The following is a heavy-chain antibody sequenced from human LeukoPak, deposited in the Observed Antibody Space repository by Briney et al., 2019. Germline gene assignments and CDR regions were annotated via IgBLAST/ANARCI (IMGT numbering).Heavy chain of an antibody. J-gene: IGHJ4*02. D-gene: IGHD5-18*01. V-gene: IGHV4-4*07. Sequence: SETLSLTCNVSGGSISNYYWSWIRQPAGKGLEWIGRIYTSGSTNYNPSLKSRVTMPVDTSKNQFTLNLSSVTAADTAVYYCARGSGYSYGYPLDYWGQGTLVTVSS. CDR3: ARGSGYSYGYPLDY. CDR1: GGSISNYY. CDR2: IYTSGST.